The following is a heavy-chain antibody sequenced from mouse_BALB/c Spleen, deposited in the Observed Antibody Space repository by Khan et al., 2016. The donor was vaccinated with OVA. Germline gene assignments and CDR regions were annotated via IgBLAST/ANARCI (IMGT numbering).Heavy chain of an antibody. Sequence: DLVKPGASVKLSCKASGYTFTSYWINWIKQRPGQGLEWIGRIAPGSGSTYYNEIFKGKATLTVDTSSSTAYIQLSSLSSEDSAVYYCARDNYYGNSYYAMDYWGQGTSVTVSS. J-gene: IGHJ4*01. CDR3: ARDNYYGNSYYAMDY. V-gene: IGHV1S41*01. CDR2: IAPGSGST. CDR1: GYTFTSYW. D-gene: IGHD2-1*01.